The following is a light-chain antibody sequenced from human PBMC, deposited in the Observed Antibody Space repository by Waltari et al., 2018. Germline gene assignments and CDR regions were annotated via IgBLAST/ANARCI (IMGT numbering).Light chain of an antibody. V-gene: IGKV3-20*01. Sequence: EIVLTQSPGTLSLSPGERATLFCRASQSVTTNYLAWYQQKPGQAHRLLISGASFRATGIPGRFSGSGAGTDFTLTISRLEPEDSAVYYCQQYNSPPTFGQGTKVEIK. CDR3: QQYNSPPT. CDR2: GAS. CDR1: QSVTTNY. J-gene: IGKJ1*01.